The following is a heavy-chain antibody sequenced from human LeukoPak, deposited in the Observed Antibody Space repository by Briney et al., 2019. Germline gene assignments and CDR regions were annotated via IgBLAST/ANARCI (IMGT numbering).Heavy chain of an antibody. D-gene: IGHD4-17*01. Sequence: GGSLRLSCAASGFTVSSNYMSWVRQAPGKGLEWVSVIYSGGSTYYADSVKGRFTISRDNSKNTLYLQMNSLRAEDTAVYYCARDMNYGAGNDYWGQGTLVTVSS. J-gene: IGHJ4*02. V-gene: IGHV3-53*01. CDR2: IYSGGST. CDR1: GFTVSSNY. CDR3: ARDMNYGAGNDY.